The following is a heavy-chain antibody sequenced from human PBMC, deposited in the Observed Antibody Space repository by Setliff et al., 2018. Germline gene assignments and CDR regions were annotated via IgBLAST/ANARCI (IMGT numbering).Heavy chain of an antibody. CDR1: GGSISSGGYY. D-gene: IGHD3-10*01. CDR2: IYYSGIT. J-gene: IGHJ4*02. CDR3: ARDRTYYGSGTYTRYFDY. Sequence: SETLSLTCTVSGGSISSGGYYWSWIRQHPGKGLEWIGYIYYSGITYYNPSLKSRVSISIDTSKNQISLRLSSVTAADTAVYYCARDRTYYGSGTYTRYFDYWGQGTLVTVSS. V-gene: IGHV4-31*03.